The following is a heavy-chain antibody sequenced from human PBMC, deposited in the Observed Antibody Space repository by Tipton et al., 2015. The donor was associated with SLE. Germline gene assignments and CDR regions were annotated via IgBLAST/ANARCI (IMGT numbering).Heavy chain of an antibody. CDR2: IYYSGST. CDR1: GGSFSGYY. J-gene: IGHJ4*02. V-gene: IGHV4-59*13. D-gene: IGHD6-6*01. CDR3: ALGGSSIDY. Sequence: GSLRLSCAVYGGSFSGYYWSWIRQPPGKGLQWIGEIYYSGSTNYNPFLKSRVTISIDTSKNQFSLNLTSVTAADTAVYYCALGGSSIDYWGQGTLVTVSS.